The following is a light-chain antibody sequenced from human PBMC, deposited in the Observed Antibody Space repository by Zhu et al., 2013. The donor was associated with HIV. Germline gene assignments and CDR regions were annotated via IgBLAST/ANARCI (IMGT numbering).Light chain of an antibody. Sequence: QSLLTQPPSVSGAPGQKVTISCTGTASNIGAGSDVHWYQQLPGAAPKILIQDNNYHPSGVPDRFSAAKSATTASLDITGLQAEDEAIYFCQSYDTTLGGRVVFGGGTKVTVL. CDR2: DNN. V-gene: IGLV1-40*01. CDR3: QSYDTTLGGRVV. CDR1: ASNIGAGSD. J-gene: IGLJ2*01.